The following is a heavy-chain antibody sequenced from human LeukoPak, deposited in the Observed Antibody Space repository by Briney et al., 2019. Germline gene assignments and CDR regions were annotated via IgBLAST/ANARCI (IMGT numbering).Heavy chain of an antibody. CDR2: INSDGSSP. Sequence: PGRSLRLSCAASGFTFSSYAMHWVRQAPGKGLVWVSRINSDGSSPSYAYSVKGRFTISRDNAKNTLYLQMNSLRAEDTAVYYCARDLITMVRGVTALYYYGMDVWGQGTTVTVSS. V-gene: IGHV3-74*01. D-gene: IGHD3-10*01. CDR3: ARDLITMVRGVTALYYYGMDV. J-gene: IGHJ6*02. CDR1: GFTFSSYA.